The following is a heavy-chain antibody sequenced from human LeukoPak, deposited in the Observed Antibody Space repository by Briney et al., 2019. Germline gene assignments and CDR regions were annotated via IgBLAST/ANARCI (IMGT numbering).Heavy chain of an antibody. CDR1: GYSIGSGYY. V-gene: IGHV3-53*01. CDR3: AKDPRLNWGTVFDS. CDR2: ISGGGST. Sequence: PSETLSLTCTVSGYSIGSGYYWGWIRQPPGKGLEWVSGISGGGSTYYGDFVKGRFIISRDNSKNTLHLQMNSLRVEDTAVHYCAKDPRLNWGTVFDSWGQGTLVTVSS. J-gene: IGHJ4*02. D-gene: IGHD1-7*01.